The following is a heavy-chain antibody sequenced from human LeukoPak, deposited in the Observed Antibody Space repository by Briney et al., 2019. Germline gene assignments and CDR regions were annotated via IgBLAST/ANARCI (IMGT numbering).Heavy chain of an antibody. CDR3: ARDWGGSGTCFAN. CDR1: GYTFTNYF. V-gene: IGHV1-46*01. Sequence: ASVKVSCKASGYTFTNYFMHWVRQAPGQGLEWMGVINPSGGGTTYAQKLQGRVTMTTDTSTSTAYMELRSLRSDDTAVYYCARDWGGSGTCFANWGQGTLVTVSS. D-gene: IGHD3-10*01. CDR2: INPSGGGT. J-gene: IGHJ4*02.